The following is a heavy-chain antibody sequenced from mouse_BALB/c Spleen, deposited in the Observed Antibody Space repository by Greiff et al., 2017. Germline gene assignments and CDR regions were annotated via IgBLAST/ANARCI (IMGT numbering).Heavy chain of an antibody. V-gene: IGHV5-17*02. J-gene: IGHJ2*01. CDR2: ISSGSSTI. CDR3: ARGPYGNYADY. Sequence: EVQLVESGGGLVQPGGSRKLSCAASGFTFSSFGMHWVRQAPEKGLEWVAYISSGSSTIYYADTVKGRFTISRDNPKNTLFLQMTSLRSEDTAMYYCARGPYGNYADYWGQGTTLTVSS. CDR1: GFTFSSFG. D-gene: IGHD2-1*01.